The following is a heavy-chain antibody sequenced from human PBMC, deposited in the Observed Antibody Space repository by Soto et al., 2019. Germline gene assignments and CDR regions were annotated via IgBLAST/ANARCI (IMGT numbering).Heavy chain of an antibody. CDR2: ISGSGDRT. Sequence: EVQLLESGGGLVQPGGSLRLSCAASGFTFSNYAMSWLRQPPGKGLEWVSAISGSGDRTYYADSVKRRFTISRDNSKNTLYLQMNSLRAEDSAVYYCVKERSGHSYADSWGQGTLVTVSS. CDR3: VKERSGHSYADS. CDR1: GFTFSNYA. J-gene: IGHJ4*02. D-gene: IGHD5-18*01. V-gene: IGHV3-23*01.